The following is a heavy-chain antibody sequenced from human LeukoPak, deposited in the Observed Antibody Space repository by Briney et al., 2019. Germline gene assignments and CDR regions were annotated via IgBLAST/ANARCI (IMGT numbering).Heavy chain of an antibody. CDR1: GYTFTGYY. CDR3: ARDHYDFWSGYYTGLAY. D-gene: IGHD3-3*01. CDR2: INPNSGGT. V-gene: IGHV1-2*06. J-gene: IGHJ4*02. Sequence: GASVKVSCKASGYTFTGYYMHWVRQAPGQGLEWMGRINPNSGGTNYVQKFQGRVTMTRDTSISTAYMELSRLRSDDTAVYYCARDHYDFWSGYYTGLAYWGQGTLVTVSS.